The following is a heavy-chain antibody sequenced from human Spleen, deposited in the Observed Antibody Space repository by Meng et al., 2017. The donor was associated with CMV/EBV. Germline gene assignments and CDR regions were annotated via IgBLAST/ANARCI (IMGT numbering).Heavy chain of an antibody. V-gene: IGHV1-69*10. CDR3: AALRDYGDYDTVDI. D-gene: IGHD4-17*01. CDR1: GGTFSSCA. J-gene: IGHJ3*02. CDR2: IIPMLGIA. Sequence: SVKVSCKASGGTFSSCAISWVRQAPGQGLEWKGGIIPMLGIANYAQRFQGRVTIIADKSTSTAYMELSSLRSEDTAVYYCAALRDYGDYDTVDIWGQGTMVTVSS.